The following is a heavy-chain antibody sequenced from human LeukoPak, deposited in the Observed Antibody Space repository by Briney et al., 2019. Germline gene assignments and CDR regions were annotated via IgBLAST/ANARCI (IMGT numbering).Heavy chain of an antibody. V-gene: IGHV1-58*01. CDR1: GFTFTSSA. J-gene: IGHJ4*02. D-gene: IGHD4-17*01. CDR3: AADRWSSLTVTPIFDY. Sequence: SVKVSCKASGFTFTSSAVQWVRQARGQRLEWMGWIVVGSGNTNYAQKFQERVTITRDVSTSTAYMELSSLRSEDTAVYYCAADRWSSLTVTPIFDYWGQGTLVTVSS. CDR2: IVVGSGNT.